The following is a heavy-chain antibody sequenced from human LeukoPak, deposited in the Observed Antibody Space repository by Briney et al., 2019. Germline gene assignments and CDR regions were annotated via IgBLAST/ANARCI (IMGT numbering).Heavy chain of an antibody. CDR3: ARDYYENRTYAFLVGVFDP. D-gene: IGHD3-22*01. CDR2: MNPNSGNT. Sequence: GASVKVSCKASGYTFTSYDINWVLQATGQGLEWMGWMNPNSGNTGYAQKFQGRVTITRNTSISTAYMELSSLRSEDTAVYYCARDYYENRTYAFLVGVFDPWGQGTLVTVSS. CDR1: GYTFTSYD. V-gene: IGHV1-8*03. J-gene: IGHJ5*02.